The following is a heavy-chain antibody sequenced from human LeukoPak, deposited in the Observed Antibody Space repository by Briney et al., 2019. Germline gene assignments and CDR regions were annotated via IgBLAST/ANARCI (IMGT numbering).Heavy chain of an antibody. CDR1: GFTFSNYA. V-gene: IGHV3-23*01. J-gene: IGHJ3*02. CDR3: AKRGGSVGGIFDI. CDR2: ISGSGVDT. D-gene: IGHD3-10*01. Sequence: GGSLRLSCAASGFTFSNYAVHWVRQAPGKGPEWVSAISGSGVDTEYADSVKGRFTISRDNSKNTLYLQMNSLRAEDTAVYYCAKRGGSVGGIFDIWGQGTMVTVSS.